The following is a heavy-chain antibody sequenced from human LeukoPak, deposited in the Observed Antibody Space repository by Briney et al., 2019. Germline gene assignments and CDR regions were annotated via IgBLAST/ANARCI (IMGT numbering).Heavy chain of an antibody. CDR3: AKGKNTGSYLSHVDY. J-gene: IGHJ4*02. CDR1: GFTFSTYW. V-gene: IGHV3-74*01. Sequence: GGSLRLSCTASGFTFSTYWMHWVRQAPGKGLVWVSRINGDGSSTSYADSVKGRFTISRDNAENTLFLQMNSLRTEDTALYYCAKGKNTGSYLSHVDYWGQGTLVTVSS. D-gene: IGHD3-10*01. CDR2: INGDGSST.